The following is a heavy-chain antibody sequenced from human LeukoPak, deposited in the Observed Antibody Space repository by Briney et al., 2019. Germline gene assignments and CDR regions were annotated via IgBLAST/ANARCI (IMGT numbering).Heavy chain of an antibody. J-gene: IGHJ4*02. V-gene: IGHV3-48*03. D-gene: IGHD6-19*01. CDR3: ARVRGSGWYYFDS. CDR2: IISSGGSM. CDR1: GFTFSNYE. Sequence: GGSLRLSCAVSGFTFSNYEMNWVRQAPGKGLEWVSYIISSGGSMSYADSAKGRFTISRDNAKNLLYLQMNSLRAEDTALYYCARVRGSGWYYFDSWGQGTLVTVSS.